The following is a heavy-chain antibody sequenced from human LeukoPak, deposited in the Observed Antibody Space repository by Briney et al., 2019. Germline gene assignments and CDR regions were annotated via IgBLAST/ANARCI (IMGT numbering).Heavy chain of an antibody. D-gene: IGHD3-16*01. CDR2: IIPIFGTA. J-gene: IGHJ6*03. CDR3: ARVKGEPFHPDYYYMDV. CDR1: GGTFSSYA. Sequence: GSSVKVSCKACGGTFSSYAISWVRQAPGQGLEWMGGIIPIFGTANYAQKFQGRVTITTDESTSTAYMELSSLRSEDTALYYCARVKGEPFHPDYYYMDVWGKGTTVTVSS. V-gene: IGHV1-69*05.